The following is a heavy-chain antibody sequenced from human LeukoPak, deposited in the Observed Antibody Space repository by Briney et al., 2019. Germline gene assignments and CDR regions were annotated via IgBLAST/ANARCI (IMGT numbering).Heavy chain of an antibody. CDR1: GGSISSYY. V-gene: IGHV4-4*07. J-gene: IGHJ4*02. CDR2: IYTSGST. Sequence: SETLSLTCTVSGGSISSYYWSWIRQPAGKGLVWIGRIYTSGSTNHNPSLKSRVTMSVDTSKNQFSLKLSSVTAADTAVYYCAREGLSGNYEEDWGQGTLVTVSS. D-gene: IGHD4-23*01. CDR3: AREGLSGNYEED.